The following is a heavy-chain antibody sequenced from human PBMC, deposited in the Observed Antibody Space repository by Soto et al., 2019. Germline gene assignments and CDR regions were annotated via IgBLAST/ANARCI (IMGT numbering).Heavy chain of an antibody. CDR1: GGSISSGGYY. CDR3: ARERGPCGGDCYLGLGAFDI. D-gene: IGHD2-21*01. J-gene: IGHJ3*02. V-gene: IGHV4-31*03. CDR2: IYYSGST. Sequence: SETLSLTCTVSGGSISSGGYYWSWIRQHPGKGLEWIGYIYYSGSTYYNPSLKSRVTISVDTSKNQFSLKLSSVTAADTAVYYCARERGPCGGDCYLGLGAFDIWGQGTMVTVSS.